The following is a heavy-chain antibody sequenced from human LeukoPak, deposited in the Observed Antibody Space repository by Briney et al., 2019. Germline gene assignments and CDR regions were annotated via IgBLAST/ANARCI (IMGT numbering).Heavy chain of an antibody. D-gene: IGHD6-25*01. Sequence: GGSLRLSCAASGFTVSTSYMSWVRQAPGKGLEWVGYIRSRAYGGAAEYAASVKGRFTITRDDSKSIAYLQMSSLNIEDTAVYYCAASSGFDYWGQGTLVTVSS. CDR2: IRSRAYGGAA. J-gene: IGHJ4*02. V-gene: IGHV3-71*01. CDR3: AASSGFDY. CDR1: GFTVSTSY.